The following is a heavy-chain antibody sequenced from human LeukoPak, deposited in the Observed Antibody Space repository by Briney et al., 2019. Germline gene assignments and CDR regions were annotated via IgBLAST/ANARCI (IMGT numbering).Heavy chain of an antibody. Sequence: GGSLRLSCAASGFTFSSYAMIWVRQAPGKGLEWVSTIIGSGGDTYYADSVKGRFTISRDISNNTLYLQMNSLRAEDMALYYCAKEGGLGFCSSTTCYFDSWGQGTLVTVSS. V-gene: IGHV3-23*01. CDR1: GFTFSSYA. J-gene: IGHJ4*02. CDR2: IIGSGGDT. D-gene: IGHD2-2*01. CDR3: AKEGGLGFCSSTTCYFDS.